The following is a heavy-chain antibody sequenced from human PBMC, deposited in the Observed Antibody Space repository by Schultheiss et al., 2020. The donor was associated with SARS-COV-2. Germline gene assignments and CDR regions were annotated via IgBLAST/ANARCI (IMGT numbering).Heavy chain of an antibody. V-gene: IGHV4-30-4*07. CDR3: ARVDQNNWKDWKYYFDY. J-gene: IGHJ4*02. CDR1: GYSISSGYS. CDR2: IYYSGST. D-gene: IGHD1-20*01. Sequence: SETLSLTCTVSGYSISSGYSWSWIRQPTGKGLEWIGYIYYSGSTYYNPSLKSRVTISVDTSKNQFSLKLSSVTAADTAVYYCARVDQNNWKDWKYYFDYWGQGTLVTVSS.